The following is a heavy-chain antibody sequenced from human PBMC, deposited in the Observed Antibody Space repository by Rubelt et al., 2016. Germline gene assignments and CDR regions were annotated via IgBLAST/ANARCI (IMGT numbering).Heavy chain of an antibody. V-gene: IGHV1-2*02. D-gene: IGHD3-16*01. CDR3: ARDRTGGPWGALDI. Sequence: QVQLVQSGAEVKKPGASVKVSCKASGYTFTSYGISWVRQAPGQGLEWVGWINPDTGVTNYAQKFQGRVTMRRDTSITTVYMELSSVRSDDTAVYYCARDRTGGPWGALDIWGQGTMVTVSS. CDR2: INPDTGVT. CDR1: GYTFTSYG. J-gene: IGHJ3*02.